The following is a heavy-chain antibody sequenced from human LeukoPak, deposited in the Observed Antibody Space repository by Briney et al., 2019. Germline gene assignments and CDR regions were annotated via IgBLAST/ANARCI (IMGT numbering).Heavy chain of an antibody. CDR2: VNSDGSST. J-gene: IGHJ4*02. CDR1: GFTFSSYW. CDR3: ARGSTQYSSGWYGLDY. D-gene: IGHD6-19*01. V-gene: IGHV3-74*01. Sequence: GGSLRLSCAASGFTFSSYWMHWVRQAPGKGLVWVSRVNSDGSSTTYAHSVKGRFTISRDNAKNTLYLQMNSLRAEDTAVYYCARGSTQYSSGWYGLDYWGQGTLVTVSS.